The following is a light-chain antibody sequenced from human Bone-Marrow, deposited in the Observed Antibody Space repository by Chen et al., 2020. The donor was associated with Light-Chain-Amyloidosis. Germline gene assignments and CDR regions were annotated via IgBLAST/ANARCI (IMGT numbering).Light chain of an antibody. CDR2: RDT. V-gene: IGLV3-25*03. J-gene: IGLJ2*01. CDR1: DLPTKY. Sequence: SYELTYQPSVSVSTGPAARFTCAGDDLPTKYAYWYQQKPGQAPVLVIHRDTERPSGISELFSGSSSGTTATLTISGVQAEDEADYHCQSADSSGTYEVIFGGGTKLTVL. CDR3: QSADSSGTYEVI.